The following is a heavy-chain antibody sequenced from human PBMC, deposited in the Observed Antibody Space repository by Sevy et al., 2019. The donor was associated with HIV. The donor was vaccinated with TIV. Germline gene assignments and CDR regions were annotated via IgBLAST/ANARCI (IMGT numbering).Heavy chain of an antibody. D-gene: IGHD3-3*01. CDR3: ARVGITIFGVADYYGMDV. V-gene: IGHV4-34*01. J-gene: IGHJ6*02. CDR1: GGSFSGYY. CDR2: INHSGST. Sequence: SETLSLTCAVYGGSFSGYYWSWIRQPPGKGLEWIGEINHSGSTNYNPSLKSRVTISVDTSKNQFSLKLSSVTAADTAVDYCARVGITIFGVADYYGMDVWGQGTTVTVSS.